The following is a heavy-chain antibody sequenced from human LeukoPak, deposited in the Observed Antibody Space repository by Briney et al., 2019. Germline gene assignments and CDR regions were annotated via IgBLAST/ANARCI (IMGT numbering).Heavy chain of an antibody. J-gene: IGHJ4*02. CDR3: AKGGRAVSTTYYFDY. CDR1: GFTFSSYA. D-gene: IGHD4-11*01. Sequence: GGSLRLSCAASGFTFSSYAMTWVRQAPGKGLEWVSIISDSAATTFYADSVKGRFTISRDNSKNTLYLQVNSQRAEDTAVYYCAKGGRAVSTTYYFDYWGQGTLVTVSS. V-gene: IGHV3-23*01. CDR2: ISDSAATT.